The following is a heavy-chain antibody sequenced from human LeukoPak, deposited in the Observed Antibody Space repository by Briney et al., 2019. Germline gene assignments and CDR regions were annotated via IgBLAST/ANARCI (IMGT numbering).Heavy chain of an antibody. Sequence: PSETLSLTCAVYGGSFSGYYWSWIRQPPGKGLEWIGEINHSGSTNYNPSLKSRVTISVDTSKNQFSLKLSSVTAADTAVCYCAFRLVHGAFDIWGQGTMVTVSS. D-gene: IGHD6-19*01. CDR3: AFRLVHGAFDI. J-gene: IGHJ3*02. CDR2: INHSGST. V-gene: IGHV4-34*01. CDR1: GGSFSGYY.